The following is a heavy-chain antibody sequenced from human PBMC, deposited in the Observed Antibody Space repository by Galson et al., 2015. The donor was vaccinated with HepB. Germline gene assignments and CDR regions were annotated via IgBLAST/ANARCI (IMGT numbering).Heavy chain of an antibody. CDR3: ARVLAAAGRIARVYWYFDL. V-gene: IGHV1-69*13. J-gene: IGHJ2*01. D-gene: IGHD6-13*01. CDR2: IIPIFGIA. Sequence: SVKVSCKASGGTFSSYAISWVRQAPGQGLEWMGGIIPIFGIANYAQKFQGRVTITADESTSTAYMELSSLRSEDTAVYYCARVLAAAGRIARVYWYFDLWGRGTLVTVSS. CDR1: GGTFSSYA.